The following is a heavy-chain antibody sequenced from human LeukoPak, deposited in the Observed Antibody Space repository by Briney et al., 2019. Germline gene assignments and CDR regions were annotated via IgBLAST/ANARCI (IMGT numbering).Heavy chain of an antibody. V-gene: IGHV3-11*01. CDR1: GFTFSDYY. Sequence: NTGGSLRLSCAASGFTFSDYYMSWIRQAPGKGLEWVSYISSSGSTIYYADSVKGRFTISRDNAKNSLYLQMNSLRAEDTAVYYCTRLKYYYYYMDVWGKGTTVTVSS. CDR3: TRLKYYYYYMDV. CDR2: ISSSGSTI. J-gene: IGHJ6*03.